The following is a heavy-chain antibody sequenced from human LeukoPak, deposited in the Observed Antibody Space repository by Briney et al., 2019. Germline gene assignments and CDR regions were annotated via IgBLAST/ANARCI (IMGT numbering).Heavy chain of an antibody. CDR3: ARHDSSGCYLEY. CDR1: GGSITSSY. V-gene: IGHV4-59*08. J-gene: IGHJ4*02. CDR2: IYYSGST. D-gene: IGHD3-22*01. Sequence: SETLSLTCTVSGGSITSSYWGWIRQPPGKGLEWIGYIYYSGSTSYNPSLKSRVTISVDTSKNQFSLKLSSVTASDTAVYYCARHDSSGCYLEYWGQGTLVTVSS.